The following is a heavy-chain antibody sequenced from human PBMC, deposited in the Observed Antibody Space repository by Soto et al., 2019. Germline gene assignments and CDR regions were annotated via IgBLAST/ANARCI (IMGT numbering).Heavy chain of an antibody. D-gene: IGHD4-17*01. J-gene: IGHJ4*02. CDR2: IIPILGIA. CDR3: ATLATTVTNLDY. CDR1: GGTLSSYT. V-gene: IGHV1-69*02. Sequence: QVQLVQSGAEVKKPGSSVKVSCKASGGTLSSYTISWVRQAPGQGLEWMGRIIPILGIANYAQKFQGRVTITADKSTSTAYMELSSLRSEDTAVYYCATLATTVTNLDYWGQGTLVTVSS.